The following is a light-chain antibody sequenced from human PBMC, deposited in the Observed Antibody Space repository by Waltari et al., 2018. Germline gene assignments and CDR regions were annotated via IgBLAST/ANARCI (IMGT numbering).Light chain of an antibody. V-gene: IGLV1-47*01. CDR2: RNN. Sequence: QSVLTQPPSASGTPGQRVTISCSGSSSNIGNNYVNWYQQLPGTAPKLLIYRNNQRPSGVPDLFSGSKSGTLASRAISGLRSEGEADYYCAAWDDSLGGVFGGGTKMTVL. J-gene: IGLJ3*02. CDR3: AAWDDSLGGV. CDR1: SSNIGNNY.